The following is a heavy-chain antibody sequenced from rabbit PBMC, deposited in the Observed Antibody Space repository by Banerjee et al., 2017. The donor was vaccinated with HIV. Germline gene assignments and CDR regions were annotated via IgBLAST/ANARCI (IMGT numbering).Heavy chain of an antibody. CDR2: INTDSGNT. CDR1: GFSLSSYA. Sequence: QEQLVESGGGLVTLGESLKLSCKASGFSLSSYAMNWVRQAPGKGLEWIGCINTDSGNTHYAGWAKGRFTISKTSSTTVTLQMTSLTAADMATYFCARDPYDGYVGWDLWGQGTLVTVS. D-gene: IGHD6-1*01. J-gene: IGHJ6*01. V-gene: IGHV1S45*01. CDR3: ARDPYDGYVGWDL.